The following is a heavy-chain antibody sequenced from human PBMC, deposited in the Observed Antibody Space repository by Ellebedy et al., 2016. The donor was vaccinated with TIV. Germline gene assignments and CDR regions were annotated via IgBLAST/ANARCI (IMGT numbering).Heavy chain of an antibody. D-gene: IGHD1-26*01. CDR2: MNPNSGNT. CDR1: GYTFTSYG. V-gene: IGHV1-8*01. CDR3: ARGAVGASMFDY. J-gene: IGHJ4*02. Sequence: ASVKVSCKASGYTFTSYGINWVRQATGQGLEWMGWMNPNSGNTGYAQKFQGRVTMTRNTSISTAYMELSSLRSEDTAVYYCARGAVGASMFDYWGQGTLVTVSS.